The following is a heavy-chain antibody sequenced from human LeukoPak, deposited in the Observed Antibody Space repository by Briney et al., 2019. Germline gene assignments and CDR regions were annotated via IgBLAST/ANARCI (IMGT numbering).Heavy chain of an antibody. D-gene: IGHD2-2*01. CDR3: ARGHIVLVPAAIEAGYYMDV. J-gene: IGHJ6*03. Sequence: SETLSLTCAVYGGSFSGYYWSWIRQPPGKGLEWIGEINHSGSTNYNPSLKSRVTISVDTSKNQFSLKLSSVTAADTAVYYCARGHIVLVPAAIEAGYYMDVWGKGTTVTVSS. CDR1: GGSFSGYY. CDR2: INHSGST. V-gene: IGHV4-34*01.